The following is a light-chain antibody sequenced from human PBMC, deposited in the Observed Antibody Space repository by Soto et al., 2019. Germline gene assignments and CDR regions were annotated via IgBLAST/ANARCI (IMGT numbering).Light chain of an antibody. J-gene: IGKJ3*01. CDR2: QVS. CDR3: MQPIHWPFT. V-gene: IGKV2-30*01. CDR1: QSLLYSDGKTY. Sequence: DVVLTQSPVSLPVTLGQPASISCRASQSLLYSDGKTYLNWFHQRPGRSPRRLIYQVSIRDSGVPVRFSGSGSGTDFTLHISRVETEDVGVYYCMQPIHWPFTFGPGTRWIS.